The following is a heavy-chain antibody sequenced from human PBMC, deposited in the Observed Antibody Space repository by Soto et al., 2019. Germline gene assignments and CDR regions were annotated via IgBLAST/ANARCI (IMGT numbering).Heavy chain of an antibody. D-gene: IGHD2-15*01. V-gene: IGHV3-7*01. Sequence: EVRLVESGGGLAQPGGSLRLSCAASGFTFSTYWMKWVRQAPGKGLEWVATIKEDGSETYYVDSVKGRFTISRDNAKSSLSLQMNSLRAEDTADYYCARDRGYCSGGTCYSVLDYWGQGTLVTVSS. CDR3: ARDRGYCSGGTCYSVLDY. CDR1: GFTFSTYW. J-gene: IGHJ4*02. CDR2: IKEDGSET.